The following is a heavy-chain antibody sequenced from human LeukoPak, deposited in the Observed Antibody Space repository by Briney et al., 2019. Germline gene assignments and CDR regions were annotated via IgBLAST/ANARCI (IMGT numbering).Heavy chain of an antibody. CDR2: ISWNSGSI. CDR1: GFTFDDYA. CDR3: AKDLLWFGELAFDY. J-gene: IGHJ4*02. Sequence: PGGSLRLSCAASGFTFDDYAMHWVRQAPGKGLEWVSGISWNSGSIGYADSVKGRFTISRDNAKDSLYLQMNSLRAEDTALYYCAKDLLWFGELAFDYWGQGTLVTVSS. V-gene: IGHV3-9*01. D-gene: IGHD3-10*01.